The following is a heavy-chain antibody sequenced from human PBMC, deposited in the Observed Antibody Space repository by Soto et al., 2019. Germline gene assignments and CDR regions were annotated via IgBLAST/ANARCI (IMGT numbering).Heavy chain of an antibody. D-gene: IGHD5-12*01. CDR1: GFTFSSYA. Sequence: PGGSLRLSCAASGFTFSSYAMSWVRQAPGKGLEWVSAISGSGGSTYYADSVKGRFTISRDNSKNTLYLQMNSLRAEDTAVYYCATSLVATIDFDYWGQGTMVTVYS. CDR2: ISGSGGST. CDR3: ATSLVATIDFDY. J-gene: IGHJ4*02. V-gene: IGHV3-23*01.